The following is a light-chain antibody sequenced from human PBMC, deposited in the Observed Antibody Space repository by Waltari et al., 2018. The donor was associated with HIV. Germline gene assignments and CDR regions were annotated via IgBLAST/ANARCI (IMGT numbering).Light chain of an antibody. CDR2: GAS. V-gene: IGKV1-39*01. CDR1: QTISNY. CDR3: QQSYTTPWT. Sequence: DIQMTQSPSSLPASVGDIVTITCRTNQTISNYVNWYQKKSGTAPNLLIYGASTLQSGVPSRFSGSGSGTDFTLTISTLQREDFATYYCQQSYTTPWTFGQGTKVEV. J-gene: IGKJ1*01.